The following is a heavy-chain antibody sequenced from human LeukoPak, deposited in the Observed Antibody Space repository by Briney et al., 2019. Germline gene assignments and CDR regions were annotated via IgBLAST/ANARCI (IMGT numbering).Heavy chain of an antibody. CDR3: ARAEGQVAFDY. Sequence: SETLSLTXTVSGGSISSGSYYWSWIRQPAGKGLEWIGRIYTSGSTNYNPSLKSRVTISVDTSKNQFSLKLSSVTAADTAVYYCARAEGQVAFDYWGQGTLVTVSS. CDR1: GGSISSGSYY. D-gene: IGHD2-15*01. CDR2: IYTSGST. J-gene: IGHJ4*02. V-gene: IGHV4-61*02.